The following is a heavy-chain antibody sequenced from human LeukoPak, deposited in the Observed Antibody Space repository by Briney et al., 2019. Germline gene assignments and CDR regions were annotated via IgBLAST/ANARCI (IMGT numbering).Heavy chain of an antibody. CDR3: ARGQDTAMVNFDY. Sequence: GGSLRLSCAASGFTVSSNYMSWVRQAPGKGLEWVSVIYSGGSTYYADSVKGRFTISRDNSKNTLYLQMNSLRAEDTAVYYGARGQDTAMVNFDYWGQGTLVTVSS. V-gene: IGHV3-53*01. D-gene: IGHD5-18*01. CDR2: IYSGGST. CDR1: GFTVSSNY. J-gene: IGHJ4*02.